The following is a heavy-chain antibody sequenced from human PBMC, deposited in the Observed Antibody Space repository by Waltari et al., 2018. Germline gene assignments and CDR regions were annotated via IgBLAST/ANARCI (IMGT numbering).Heavy chain of an antibody. CDR2: ISGSGGST. CDR1: GFTFSSYA. D-gene: IGHD3-22*01. CDR3: AKDQGGTMIVVVTADAFDI. J-gene: IGHJ3*02. V-gene: IGHV3-23*01. Sequence: EVQLLESGGGLVQPGGSLRLSCAASGFTFSSYAMSWVRQAPGTGLEWVSAISGSGGSTYYADSVKGRFTISRDNSKNTLYLQMNSLRAEDTAVYYCAKDQGGTMIVVVTADAFDIWGQGTMVTVSS.